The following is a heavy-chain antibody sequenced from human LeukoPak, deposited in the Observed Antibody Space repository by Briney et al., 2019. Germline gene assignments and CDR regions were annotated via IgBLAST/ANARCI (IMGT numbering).Heavy chain of an antibody. CDR3: ARDPPSSTRYSGYDSAPYGMDV. CDR1: GFTFSTYW. V-gene: IGHV3-7*01. D-gene: IGHD5-12*01. Sequence: GGSLRLSCAASGFTFSTYWMSWVRQAPGKGLEWVANIKHDGSDRNYVDSVRGRFTISRDNGKNLLHLQMNTLRAEDTAVYYCARDPPSSTRYSGYDSAPYGMDVWGQGTTVTVSS. CDR2: IKHDGSDR. J-gene: IGHJ6*02.